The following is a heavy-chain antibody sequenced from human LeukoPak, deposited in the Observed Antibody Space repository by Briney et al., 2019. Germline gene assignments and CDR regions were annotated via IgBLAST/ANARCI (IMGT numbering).Heavy chain of an antibody. V-gene: IGHV3-20*04. CDR3: ARDFYGGNSHFDY. J-gene: IGHJ4*02. CDR1: GFIFDDYG. D-gene: IGHD4-23*01. Sequence: PGGSLRLSCAASGFIFDDYGMTWVRHAPGKGLEWVSGIHWNGGRTDYADSVKGRFTISRDNAKNSLYLQMNSLGAEDTALYYCARDFYGGNSHFDYWGQGTLVTVSS. CDR2: IHWNGGRT.